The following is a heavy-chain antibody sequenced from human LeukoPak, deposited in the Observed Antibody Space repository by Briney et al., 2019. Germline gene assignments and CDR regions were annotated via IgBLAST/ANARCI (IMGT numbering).Heavy chain of an antibody. CDR2: IYTSGST. CDR3: ARAVTLYSSSWYYYYYMDV. Sequence: PSETLSLTCTVSGGSISSNSYYWSWIRQPAGKGLEWIGRIYTSGSTNYNPSLKSRVTISVDTSKNQFSLKLSSVTAADTAVYYCARAVTLYSSSWYYYYYMDVWGKGTTVTISS. V-gene: IGHV4-61*02. CDR1: GGSISSNSYY. D-gene: IGHD6-13*01. J-gene: IGHJ6*03.